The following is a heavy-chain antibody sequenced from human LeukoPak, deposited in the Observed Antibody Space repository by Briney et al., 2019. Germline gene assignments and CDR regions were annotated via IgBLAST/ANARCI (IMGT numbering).Heavy chain of an antibody. V-gene: IGHV3-23*01. CDR3: AKDNRYCSSPNCYFDY. D-gene: IGHD2-2*01. J-gene: IGHJ4*02. CDR1: GFTFSSYV. CDR2: ISGSGGNT. Sequence: PGGSLRLSCAASGFTFSSYVMSWVRQAPGKGLEWVSAISGSGGNTYYADSVKGRFTISRDNSKNTLYLQMNSLRGEDTAVYYCAKDNRYCSSPNCYFDYWGQGTLVTVSS.